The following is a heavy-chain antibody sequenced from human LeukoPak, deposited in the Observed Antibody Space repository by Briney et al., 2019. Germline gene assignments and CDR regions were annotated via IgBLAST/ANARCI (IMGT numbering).Heavy chain of an antibody. J-gene: IGHJ3*02. V-gene: IGHV3-7*03. D-gene: IGHD1-26*01. Sequence: GGSLRLSCAAPGFTFRSHWMSWVRQAPGEGREWVASIKKDGSEKYYVDSVKGRFTVSRDKAKNSLYLQMNSLRVEDTAMYYCARDAGRAGDAFDIWGQGTMVTVSS. CDR3: ARDAGRAGDAFDI. CDR2: IKKDGSEK. CDR1: GFTFRSHW.